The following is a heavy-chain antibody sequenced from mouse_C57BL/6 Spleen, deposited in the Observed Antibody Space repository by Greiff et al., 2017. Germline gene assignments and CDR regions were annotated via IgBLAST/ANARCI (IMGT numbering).Heavy chain of an antibody. J-gene: IGHJ2*01. CDR3: ARGTTVVAPDY. D-gene: IGHD1-1*01. V-gene: IGHV1-61*01. CDR2: IYPSDSET. CDR1: GYTFTSYW. Sequence: QVQLKEPGAELVRPGSSVKLSCKASGYTFTSYWMDWAKQRPGQGLEWIGNIYPSDSETHYNQKFKDKATLTVDKSSSTAYMQLSSLTSEDSAVYYCARGTTVVAPDYWGQGTTLTVSS.